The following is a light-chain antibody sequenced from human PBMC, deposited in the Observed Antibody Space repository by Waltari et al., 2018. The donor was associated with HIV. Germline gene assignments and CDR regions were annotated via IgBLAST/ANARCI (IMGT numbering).Light chain of an antibody. CDR3: QQYVTSPKT. CDR2: ATS. CDR1: QSIGSNS. J-gene: IGKJ1*01. V-gene: IGKV3-20*01. Sequence: EIVLTQYPGTLSLSPRERATLFCTANQSIGSNSLAWYQQKPGQPPRILIYATSTRATGIPDRFSGAGSGRFFSLTISSLEPEDSAVYCCQQYVTSPKTFGQGTKVEMK.